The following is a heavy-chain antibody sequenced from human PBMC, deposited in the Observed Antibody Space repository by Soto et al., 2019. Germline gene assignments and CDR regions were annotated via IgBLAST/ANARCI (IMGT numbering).Heavy chain of an antibody. J-gene: IGHJ4*02. CDR3: AREFSNSPEAFDS. CDR2: IYYTGST. Sequence: SETLSLTCTVSGGSVNSDDYYWSWIRQPPGRGLEWIGYIYYTGSTNYHPSLKSRVTISVDTSRNQFSLKLSSVTAADTAVYYGAREFSNSPEAFDSWGQGSLVTVS. V-gene: IGHV4-61*08. CDR1: GGSVNSDDYY. D-gene: IGHD6-6*01.